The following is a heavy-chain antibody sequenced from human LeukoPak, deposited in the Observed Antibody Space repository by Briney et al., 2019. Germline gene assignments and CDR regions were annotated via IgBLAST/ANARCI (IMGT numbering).Heavy chain of an antibody. V-gene: IGHV4-39*01. CDR3: ARGGSGYYAYYYYMDV. J-gene: IGHJ6*03. D-gene: IGHD3-22*01. CDR2: IYYSGST. Sequence: PSETLSLTCTVSGGSISSSSYYWGWIRQPPGKGLEWIGSIYYSGSTYYNPSLKSRVTISVDTSKNQFSLKLSSVTAADTAVYYCARGGSGYYAYYYYMDVWGKGTTVTISS. CDR1: GGSISSSSYY.